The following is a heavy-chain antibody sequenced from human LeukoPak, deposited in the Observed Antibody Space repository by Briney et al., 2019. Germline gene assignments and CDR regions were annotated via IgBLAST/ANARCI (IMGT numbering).Heavy chain of an antibody. CDR3: ARVGASGSSYYYYYYMDV. V-gene: IGHV1-8*03. CDR1: GYTFTSYD. CDR2: MNPNSGNT. Sequence: ASVKVSCKASGYTFTSYDINWVRQATGQGLEWMGWMNPNSGNTGYAQKFQGRVTITRNTSISTAYMELSSLRSEDTAVYYCARVGASGSSYYYYYYMDVWGKGTTVTVSS. J-gene: IGHJ6*03. D-gene: IGHD1-26*01.